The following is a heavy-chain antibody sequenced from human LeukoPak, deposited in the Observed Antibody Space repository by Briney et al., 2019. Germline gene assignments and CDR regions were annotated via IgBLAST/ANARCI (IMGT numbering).Heavy chain of an antibody. J-gene: IGHJ4*02. Sequence: HGGTLRLSCAASGFTFSNYAMNWVRQAPGKGLEWVSSISRSGNFIYYGDSVKGRFTISRDNAKNSLYLQMNSLRAEDTAVYYCSRVETPGRTWGQGTLVSVSA. CDR2: ISRSGNFI. CDR3: SRVETPGRT. V-gene: IGHV3-21*01. D-gene: IGHD1-1*01. CDR1: GFTFSNYA.